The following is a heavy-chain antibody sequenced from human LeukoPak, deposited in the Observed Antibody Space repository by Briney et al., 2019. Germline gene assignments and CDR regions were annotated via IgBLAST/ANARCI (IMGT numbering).Heavy chain of an antibody. CDR1: GFTFSSYG. V-gene: IGHV3-21*01. CDR2: ISSSSSYI. D-gene: IGHD2-2*01. CDR3: ARALGYCSSTSCYDGSPHFDY. J-gene: IGHJ4*02. Sequence: GGSLRLSCAASGFTFSSYGMHWVRQAPGKGLEWVSSISSSSSYIYYADSVKGRFTISRDNAKNSLYLQMNSLRAEDTAVYYCARALGYCSSTSCYDGSPHFDYWGQGTLVTVSS.